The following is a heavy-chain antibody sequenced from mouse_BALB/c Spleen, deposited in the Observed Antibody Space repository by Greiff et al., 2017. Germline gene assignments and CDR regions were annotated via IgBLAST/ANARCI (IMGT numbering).Heavy chain of an antibody. CDR2: INPNNGGT. Sequence: VQLQQSGPELVKPGASVKIPCKASGYTFTDYNMDWVKQSHGKSLEWIGDINPNNGGTIYNQKFKGKATLTVDKSSSTAYMELRSLTSEDTAVYYCARWNDYDWFAYWGQGTLVTVSA. V-gene: IGHV1-18*01. D-gene: IGHD2-4*01. CDR3: ARWNDYDWFAY. CDR1: GYTFTDYN. J-gene: IGHJ3*01.